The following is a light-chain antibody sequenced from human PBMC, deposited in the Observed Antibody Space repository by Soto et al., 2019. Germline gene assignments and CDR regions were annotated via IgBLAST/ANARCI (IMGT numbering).Light chain of an antibody. Sequence: QSALTQPPSASGSPGQSVTISCTGTSNDVGDYNYVSWYQQHPGKAPKLMIYEVSKRPSGVPGRFSGSKSGNTASLTVSGLQAEDEADYYCSSYAGSSTIYVFGTGTKVNVL. J-gene: IGLJ1*01. CDR1: SNDVGDYNY. V-gene: IGLV2-8*01. CDR3: SSYAGSSTIYV. CDR2: EVS.